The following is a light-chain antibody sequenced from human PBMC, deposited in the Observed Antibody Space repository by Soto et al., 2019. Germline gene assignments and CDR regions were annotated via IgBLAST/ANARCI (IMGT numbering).Light chain of an antibody. V-gene: IGKV1-9*01. CDR1: QGINNY. Sequence: DIQLTQSPSFLSASVGDRVTITCRASQGINNYLAWYQQKPGKAPNLLIYVASTLQSGVPSRFSGSGSGTEFTLTISSRQPEDLETYYCQQLFSFPPTFGQGTRLEIK. CDR3: QQLFSFPPT. J-gene: IGKJ5*01. CDR2: VAS.